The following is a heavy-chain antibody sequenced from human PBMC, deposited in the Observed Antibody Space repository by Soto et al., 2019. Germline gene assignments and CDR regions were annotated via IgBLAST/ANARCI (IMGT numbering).Heavy chain of an antibody. CDR3: ARSTSSAWYFFDY. D-gene: IGHD6-19*01. V-gene: IGHV1-18*01. CDR2: ISAYNGNT. CDR1: GYTFTSYH. J-gene: IGHJ4*02. Sequence: QVQLVQSGGEVKMPGASVKVSCKASGYTFTSYHITWVRQAPGQGLEWMGWISAYNGNTNYAQNFQGRVSMTTDSSTTTAYMELRNLRSDDTAVYYCARSTSSAWYFFDYWGLGTLVTVSS.